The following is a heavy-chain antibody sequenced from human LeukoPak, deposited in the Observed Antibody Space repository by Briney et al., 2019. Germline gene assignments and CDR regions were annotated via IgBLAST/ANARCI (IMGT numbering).Heavy chain of an antibody. J-gene: IGHJ4*02. CDR1: GGSISSYY. CDR2: IYYSGST. Sequence: SETLSLTCTASGGSISSYYWSWIRQPPGKGLEWIGYIYYSGSTNYNPSLKSRVTISVDTSKNQFSLKLSSVTAADTAVYYCARSASVLRYFDWDYWGQGTLVTVSS. D-gene: IGHD3-9*01. V-gene: IGHV4-59*01. CDR3: ARSASVLRYFDWDY.